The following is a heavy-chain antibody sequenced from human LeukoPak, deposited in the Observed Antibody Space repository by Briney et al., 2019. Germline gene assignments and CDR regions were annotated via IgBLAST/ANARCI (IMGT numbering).Heavy chain of an antibody. V-gene: IGHV3-23*01. D-gene: IGHD3-16*01. Sequence: GGSLRLSCAASGLTFSSYAMSWVRQAPGKGLEWVSTTSDSGGSTYYADSVKGRFTISRDNSKNTLYLQMNSLRPEDTAIYFCARGDPAPYWGQGTLVTVSS. CDR3: ARGDPAPY. CDR2: TSDSGGST. J-gene: IGHJ4*02. CDR1: GLTFSSYA.